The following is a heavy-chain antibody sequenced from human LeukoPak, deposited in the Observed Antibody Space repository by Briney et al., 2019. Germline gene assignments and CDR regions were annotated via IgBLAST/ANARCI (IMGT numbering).Heavy chain of an antibody. CDR1: GGSISSSSYY. Sequence: PSETLSLTCTVSGGSISSSSYYWGWIRQPPGKGLEWIGSIYYSGSTYYNPSLKSRVTISVDTSKNQFSLKLSSVTAADTAVYYCARVSLPDWYFDLWGRGTLVTVSS. CDR3: ARVSLPDWYFDL. J-gene: IGHJ2*01. CDR2: IYYSGST. V-gene: IGHV4-39*07.